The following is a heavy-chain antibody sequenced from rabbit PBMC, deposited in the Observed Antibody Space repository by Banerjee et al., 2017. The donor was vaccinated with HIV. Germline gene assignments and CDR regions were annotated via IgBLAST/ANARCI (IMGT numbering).Heavy chain of an antibody. CDR3: ARSADAGCAYAL. CDR1: GFDFSSYT. V-gene: IGHV1S45*01. D-gene: IGHD6-1*01. Sequence: QQQLVESGGGLVQPGGSLTLSCKASGFDFSSYTMSWVRQAPGKGLEWIACIYAGSSVYTYYASWAKGRFTISKTSSTTVTLQTTSLTAADTATYFCARSADAGCAYALWGQGTLVTVS. CDR2: IYAGSSVYT. J-gene: IGHJ4*01.